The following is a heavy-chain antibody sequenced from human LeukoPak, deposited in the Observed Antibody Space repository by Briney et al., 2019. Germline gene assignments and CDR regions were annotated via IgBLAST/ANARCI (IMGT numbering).Heavy chain of an antibody. D-gene: IGHD3-22*01. CDR1: GFTFSSYA. J-gene: IGHJ4*02. V-gene: IGHV3-64*01. CDR2: ISSNGGST. Sequence: GGSLRLSREASGFTFSSYAMDWVRQAPGKGLEYVSAISSNGGSTYYANSVKGRFTISRDNSKNTLYLQMGSLRAEDMAVYYCAREGSSGYVDYWGQGTLVTVSS. CDR3: AREGSSGYVDY.